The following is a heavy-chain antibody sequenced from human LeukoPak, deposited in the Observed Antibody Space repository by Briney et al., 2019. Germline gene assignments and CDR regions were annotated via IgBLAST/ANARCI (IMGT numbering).Heavy chain of an antibody. CDR2: IYSSGST. J-gene: IGHJ4*02. CDR1: GGSISNYY. V-gene: IGHV4-59*08. D-gene: IGHD2-15*01. CDR3: ARHGSSRSPLNY. Sequence: ASETLSLTCTVSGGSISNYYWSWIRQPPGKGLEWIGYIYSSGSTNYNPSLESRVTISVDTSKNQFSLKLSSVTAADTALYYCARHGSSRSPLNYWGQRTLVTVSS.